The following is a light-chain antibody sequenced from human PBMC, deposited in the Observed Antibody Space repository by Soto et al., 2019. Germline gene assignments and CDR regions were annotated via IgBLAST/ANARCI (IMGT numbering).Light chain of an antibody. CDR3: QQYSNWPPLV. CDR2: GAS. Sequence: EIVLTQSPVDMSVSPGEAVTLSCRTSQTVSDNLAWYQQRPGQAPRLLIYGASTRATGIPGRFSGSGSGTDFTLTISSLQPEDSAVYYCQQYSNWPPLVFGGGTRVDIK. V-gene: IGKV3-15*01. J-gene: IGKJ4*01. CDR1: QTVSDN.